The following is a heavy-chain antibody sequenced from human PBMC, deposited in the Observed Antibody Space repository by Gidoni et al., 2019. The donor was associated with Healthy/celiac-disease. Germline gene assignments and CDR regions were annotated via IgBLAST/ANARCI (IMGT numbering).Heavy chain of an antibody. J-gene: IGHJ3*01. CDR2: INHSGST. V-gene: IGHV4-34*01. Sequence: QVQLQQWGAGLLKPSETLSLTCAVYGGSFSGYYWSWIRQPPGKGLEWIGEINHSGSTNYNPSLKSRVTISVDTSKNQFSLKLSSVTAADTAVYYCARGRSCSGGSCPRWGQGTMVTVSS. CDR3: ARGRSCSGGSCPR. CDR1: GGSFSGYY. D-gene: IGHD2-15*01.